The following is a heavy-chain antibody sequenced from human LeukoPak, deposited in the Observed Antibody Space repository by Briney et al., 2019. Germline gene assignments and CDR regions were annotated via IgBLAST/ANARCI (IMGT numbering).Heavy chain of an antibody. CDR2: ISASGGAT. CDR3: AEDQAYCSGGSCYSFDY. J-gene: IGHJ4*02. D-gene: IGHD2-15*01. CDR1: GFTFRNYG. V-gene: IGHV3-21*04. Sequence: GGTLRLSCGASGFTFRNYGMNWVRQAPRKGLEWVSSISASGGATYYADSVKGRFTISRDNAKNSLYLQMNSLRAEDTAVYYCAEDQAYCSGGSCYSFDYWGQGTLVTVSS.